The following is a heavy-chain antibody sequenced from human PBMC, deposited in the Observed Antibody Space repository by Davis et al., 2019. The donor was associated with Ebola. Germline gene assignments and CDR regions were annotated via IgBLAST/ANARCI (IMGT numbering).Heavy chain of an antibody. CDR3: AREVLWFGELSRGYFDY. V-gene: IGHV4-30-2*01. CDR1: GGSISSGGYS. Sequence: SETLSLTCAVSGGSISSGGYSWSWIRQPPGKGLEWIGYIYHSGSTYYNPSLKSRVAISVDRSKNQFSLKLSSVTAADTAVYYCAREVLWFGELSRGYFDYWGQGTLVTVSS. D-gene: IGHD3-10*01. CDR2: IYHSGST. J-gene: IGHJ4*02.